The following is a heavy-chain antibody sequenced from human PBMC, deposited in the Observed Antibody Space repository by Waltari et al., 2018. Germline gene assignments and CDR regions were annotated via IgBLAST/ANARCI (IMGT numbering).Heavy chain of an antibody. J-gene: IGHJ4*02. CDR1: GGTFSSYA. Sequence: QVQLVQSGAEVKKPGSSVKVSCKASGGTFSSYAISWVRQAPGQGLEWMGRIIPIFGTANYAQKFQGRVTITGNKSTSTAYMGRGSRRSEDTAVYYGAREPTTVKNFDYWGQGTLVTVSS. V-gene: IGHV1-69*08. D-gene: IGHD4-17*01. CDR2: IIPIFGTA. CDR3: AREPTTVKNFDY.